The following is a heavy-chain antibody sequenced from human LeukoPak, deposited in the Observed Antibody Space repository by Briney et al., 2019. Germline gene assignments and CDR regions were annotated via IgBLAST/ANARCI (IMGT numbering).Heavy chain of an antibody. CDR2: INHSGST. CDR1: GFTFSSYA. CDR3: ARGYSATYGRFDP. J-gene: IGHJ5*02. D-gene: IGHD1-26*01. V-gene: IGHV4-34*01. Sequence: GSLRLSCAASGFTFSSYAMSWIRQPPGKGLEWIGEINHSGSTNYNPSLKSRVTISVDTPKNQFSLKLTSVTAADTAVYFCARGYSATYGRFDPWGQGTLVTVSS.